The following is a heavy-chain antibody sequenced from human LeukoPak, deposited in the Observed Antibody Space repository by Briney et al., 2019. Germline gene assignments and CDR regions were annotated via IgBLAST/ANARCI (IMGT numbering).Heavy chain of an antibody. D-gene: IGHD2/OR15-2a*01. CDR2: ISTSTSSI. V-gene: IGHV3-21*01. J-gene: IGHJ4*02. CDR1: GFTFNSYA. CDR3: ARGRDDYFLNY. Sequence: GGSLRLSCAASGFTFNSYAMCWVRQAPGKGLEWVSSISTSTSSIYYADSVKGRFTISRDNAKNSLSLQMNSLRVEDTAVYYCARGRDDYFLNYWGQGTLVTVS.